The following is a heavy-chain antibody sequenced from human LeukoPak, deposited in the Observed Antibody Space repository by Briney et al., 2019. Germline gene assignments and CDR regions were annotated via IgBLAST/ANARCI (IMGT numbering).Heavy chain of an antibody. CDR3: ARAFIFPNDDAFDI. CDR2: MNPNSGNT. CDR1: GYTFTSYD. V-gene: IGHV1-8*01. Sequence: ASVKVSCKASGYTFTSYDINWVRQATGQGLEWMGWMNPNSGNTGYAQKFQGRVTMTRNTSISTAYMELSSLRSEDTAVYYCARAFIFPNDDAFDIWGQGTMATVSS. J-gene: IGHJ3*02. D-gene: IGHD2-21*01.